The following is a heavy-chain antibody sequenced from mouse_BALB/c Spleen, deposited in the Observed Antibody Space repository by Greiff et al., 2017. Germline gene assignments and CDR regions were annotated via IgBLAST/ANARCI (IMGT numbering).Heavy chain of an antibody. CDR1: GFSLTSYG. V-gene: IGHV2-4-1*01. J-gene: IGHJ1*01. CDR3: ARYYDYDEGGYFDV. Sequence: QVQLKESGPGLVQPSQSLSITCTVSGFSLTSYGVHWVRQSPGKGLEWLGVIWSGGSTDYNAAFISRLSISKDNSKSQVFFKMNSPQADDTAIYYCARYYDYDEGGYFDVWGAGTTVTVSS. CDR2: IWSGGST. D-gene: IGHD2-4*01.